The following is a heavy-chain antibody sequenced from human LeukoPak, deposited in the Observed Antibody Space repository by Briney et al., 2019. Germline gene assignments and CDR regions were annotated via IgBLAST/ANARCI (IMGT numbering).Heavy chain of an antibody. CDR1: GGSISSYY. Sequence: KASETLSLTCTVSGGSISSYYWSWIRQPPGKGLEWIGYIYYSGSTNYNPSLKSRVTISVDTSKNQFSLKLSPVTAADTAVYYCARSIAARRVYYYVDVWGKGTTVTVSS. J-gene: IGHJ6*03. V-gene: IGHV4-59*12. CDR2: IYYSGST. D-gene: IGHD6-6*01. CDR3: ARSIAARRVYYYVDV.